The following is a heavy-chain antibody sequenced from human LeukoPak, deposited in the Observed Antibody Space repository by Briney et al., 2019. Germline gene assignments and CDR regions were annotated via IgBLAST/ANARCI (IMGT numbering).Heavy chain of an antibody. CDR3: ARDRRESSKPNDAFDI. V-gene: IGHV4-59*01. D-gene: IGHD4-11*01. J-gene: IGHJ3*02. CDR1: GGSIRSYY. CDR2: IYYTGAT. Sequence: SETLSLTCSVSGGSIRSYYWSWIRQSPGKGLEWIGYIYYTGATYYNPSLESRVTVSIDTSKRQLSLELRSVTAADSAVYFCARDRRESSKPNDAFDIWGQGTMVTVSA.